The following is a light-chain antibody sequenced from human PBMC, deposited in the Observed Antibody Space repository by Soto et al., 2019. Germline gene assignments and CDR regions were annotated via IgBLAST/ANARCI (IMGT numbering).Light chain of an antibody. CDR3: QQYDNLPLP. CDR1: QDITNS. V-gene: IGKV1-33*01. Sequence: DIQMTQSHSSRSASVGDRVTITCQASQDITNSLNWYQQKPGKAPKVLIYDASILETGVPSRFSGSGSGTDFTVTISSLQPEDVATYYCQQYDNLPLPFGPGTTVDIE. CDR2: DAS. J-gene: IGKJ3*01.